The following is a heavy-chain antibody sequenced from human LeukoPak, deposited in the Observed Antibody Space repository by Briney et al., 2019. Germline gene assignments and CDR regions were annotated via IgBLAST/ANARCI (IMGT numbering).Heavy chain of an antibody. V-gene: IGHV4-59*08. J-gene: IGHJ3*02. CDR1: GGSISSYY. CDR2: IYYSGST. Sequence: SETLSLTCTVSGGSISSYYWSWIRQPPGKGLEWVGYIYYSGSTNYNPSLKSRVTISVDTSKNQFSLKLSSVTAADTAVYYCATGIAAAGTFGAFDIWGQGTMVTVSS. CDR3: ATGIAAAGTFGAFDI. D-gene: IGHD6-13*01.